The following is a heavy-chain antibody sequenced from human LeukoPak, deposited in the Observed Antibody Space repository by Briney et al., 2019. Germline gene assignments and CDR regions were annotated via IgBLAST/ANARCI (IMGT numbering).Heavy chain of an antibody. Sequence: GGSLRLSCLASGFTSGSTYMSWVRHAPGEGPKWVASIYSGGSTYYADSVKGRFSISRDNSKNTLYLQMNSLRAEDTAVYYCARDRYDFLYYYYGMDVWGQGTTVTVSS. CDR1: GFTSGSTY. D-gene: IGHD3-3*01. V-gene: IGHV3-66*01. CDR2: IYSGGST. CDR3: ARDRYDFLYYYYGMDV. J-gene: IGHJ6*02.